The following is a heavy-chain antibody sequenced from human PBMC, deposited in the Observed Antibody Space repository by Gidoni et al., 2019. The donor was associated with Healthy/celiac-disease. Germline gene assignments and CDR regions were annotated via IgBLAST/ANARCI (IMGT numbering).Heavy chain of an antibody. CDR3: ARAAGVIAAAGTYYYYYYMDV. D-gene: IGHD6-13*01. CDR1: GYTFTGYY. Sequence: QVQLVQSGAEVKKPGASVKVSCKASGYTFTGYYMPWVRQAPGQGLEWMGWINPNSGGTNYAQKFQGRVTMTRDTSISTAYMELSRLRSDDTAVYYCARAAGVIAAAGTYYYYYYMDVWGKGTTVTVSS. J-gene: IGHJ6*03. V-gene: IGHV1-2*02. CDR2: INPNSGGT.